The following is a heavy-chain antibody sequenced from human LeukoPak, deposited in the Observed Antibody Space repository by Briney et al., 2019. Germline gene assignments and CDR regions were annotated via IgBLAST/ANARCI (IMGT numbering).Heavy chain of an antibody. CDR2: IIPIFGTA. D-gene: IGHD5-18*01. J-gene: IGHJ4*02. V-gene: IGHV1-69*13. CDR3: ATSYGPNPFDY. Sequence: SVKVSCKASGGTFSGYAISWVRQAPGQGLEWMGGIIPIFGTANYAQKFQGRVTITADESTSTAYMELSSLRSEDTAVYYCATSYGPNPFDYWGQGTLVTVSS. CDR1: GGTFSGYA.